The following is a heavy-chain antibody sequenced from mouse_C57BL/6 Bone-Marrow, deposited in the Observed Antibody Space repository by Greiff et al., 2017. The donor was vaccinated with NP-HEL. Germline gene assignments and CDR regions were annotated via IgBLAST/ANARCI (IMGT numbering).Heavy chain of an antibody. CDR2: IHPNSGST. V-gene: IGHV1-64*01. Sequence: QVQLQQPGAELVKPGASVKLSCKASGYTFTSYWMHWVKQRPGQGLEWIGMIHPNSGSTNYNEKFKSKATLTVDKSSSTAYMQLSSLTSEDSAVYYCARSASDSSGYEYWGQGTTLTVSS. CDR1: GYTFTSYW. CDR3: ARSASDSSGYEY. J-gene: IGHJ2*01. D-gene: IGHD3-2*02.